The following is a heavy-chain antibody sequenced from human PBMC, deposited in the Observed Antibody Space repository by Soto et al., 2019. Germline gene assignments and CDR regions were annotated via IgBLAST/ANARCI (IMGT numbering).Heavy chain of an antibody. D-gene: IGHD3-3*01. CDR3: AKEGIYDFWSGSQIHEYFQH. V-gene: IGHV3-23*01. Sequence: GSLRLSCAASGFTFSSYAMSWVRQAPGKGLEWVSAISGSGGSTYYADSVEGRFTISRDNSKNTLYLQMNSLRAEDTAVYYCAKEGIYDFWSGSQIHEYFQHWGQGTLVTVSS. CDR1: GFTFSSYA. CDR2: ISGSGGST. J-gene: IGHJ1*01.